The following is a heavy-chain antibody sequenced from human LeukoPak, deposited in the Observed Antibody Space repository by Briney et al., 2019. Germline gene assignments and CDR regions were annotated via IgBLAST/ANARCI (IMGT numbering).Heavy chain of an antibody. D-gene: IGHD5-18*01. J-gene: IGHJ4*02. CDR3: ARQEPRSPTAMASTEDY. Sequence: GGSLRLSCAASGFTFSSYAMHWVRQAPGKGLEGVAVISYDGSNKYYADSVKGRFTISRDNSKNPLYLQMNSLRAEDTAVYYCARQEPRSPTAMASTEDYWGQGTLVTVSS. V-gene: IGHV3-30-3*01. CDR2: ISYDGSNK. CDR1: GFTFSSYA.